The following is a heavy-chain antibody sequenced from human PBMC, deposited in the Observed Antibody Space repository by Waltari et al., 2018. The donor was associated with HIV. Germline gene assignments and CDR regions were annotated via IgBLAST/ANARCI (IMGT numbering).Heavy chain of an antibody. J-gene: IGHJ6*02. Sequence: QIQLVECGGGVVPLGRFLGLSGAASGSTLSGYGLACARQAPGSGLEWVAVISYDGSNKYYADSVKGRFTIARDNSKNTLYLQMNSLRAEDTALYYCAIIAVAGNGMDVWGQGTTVTVSS. CDR3: AIIAVAGNGMDV. CDR2: ISYDGSNK. D-gene: IGHD6-19*01. V-gene: IGHV3-30*03. CDR1: GSTLSGYG.